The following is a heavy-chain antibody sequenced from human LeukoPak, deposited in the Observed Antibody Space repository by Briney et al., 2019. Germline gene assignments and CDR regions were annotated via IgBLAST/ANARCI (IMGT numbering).Heavy chain of an antibody. CDR1: GGTFSSYA. CDR2: IIPIFGTA. J-gene: IGHJ4*02. Sequence: GASVKVSCKASGGTFSSYAISWVRQAPGQGLEWMGGIIPIFGTANYAQKFQGRVTITTDESTSTAYTELSSLRSEDTAVYYCARARRDGYNFEDYWGQGTLVTVSS. D-gene: IGHD5-24*01. CDR3: ARARRDGYNFEDY. V-gene: IGHV1-69*05.